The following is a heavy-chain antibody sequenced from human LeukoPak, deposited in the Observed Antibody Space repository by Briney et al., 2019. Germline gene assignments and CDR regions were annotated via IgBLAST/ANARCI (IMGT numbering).Heavy chain of an antibody. J-gene: IGHJ4*02. CDR2: ISSSSSYI. Sequence: GGSLRLSCAASGFTFSSYSMNCVRQAPGKGLEWVSSISSSSSYIYYADSVKGRFTISRDNAKNSLYLQMNSLRAEDTAVYYCAGSPLSGVAPGFDYWGQGTLVTVSS. V-gene: IGHV3-21*01. CDR1: GFTFSSYS. D-gene: IGHD2-15*01. CDR3: AGSPLSGVAPGFDY.